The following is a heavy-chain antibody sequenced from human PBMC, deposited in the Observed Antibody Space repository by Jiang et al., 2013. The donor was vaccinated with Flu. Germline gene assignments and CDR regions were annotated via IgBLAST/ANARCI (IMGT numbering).Heavy chain of an antibody. V-gene: IGHV4-59*01. CDR2: IYYSGST. D-gene: IGHD6-19*01. CDR1: SSYY. J-gene: IGHJ3*02. CDR3: ASSERGAVAGNVRKGAFDI. Sequence: SSYYWSWIRQPPGKGLEWIGYIYYSGSTNYNPSLKSRVTISVDTSKNQFSLKLSSVTAADTAVYYCASSERGAVAGNVRKGAFDIWGQGTMVTVSS.